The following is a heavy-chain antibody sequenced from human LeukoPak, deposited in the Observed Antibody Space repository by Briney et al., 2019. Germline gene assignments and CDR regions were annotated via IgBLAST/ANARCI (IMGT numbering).Heavy chain of an antibody. Sequence: WETLSLTCTVSGGSISSYYWSWIRQPAGKGLEWNGRIYSTGSTNYNPSLKSRVTMSVDTSKNQFSLRLRPVTAADTAVYYCARQIASAGTAGFDSWGQGALVTVSS. CDR3: ARQIASAGTAGFDS. CDR2: IYSTGST. J-gene: IGHJ4*02. D-gene: IGHD6-13*01. CDR1: GGSISSYY. V-gene: IGHV4-4*07.